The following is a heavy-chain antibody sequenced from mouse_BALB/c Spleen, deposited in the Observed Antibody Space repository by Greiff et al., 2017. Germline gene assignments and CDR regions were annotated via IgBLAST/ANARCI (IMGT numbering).Heavy chain of an antibody. V-gene: IGHV6-6*02. CDR2: IRLKSNNYAT. Sequence: EVKVVESGGGLVQPGGSMKLSCVASGFTFSNYWMNWVRQSPEKGLEWVAEIRLKSNNYATHYAESVKGRFTISRDDSKSSVYLQMNNLRAEDTGIYYCTITTLYYFDYWGQGTTLTVSS. CDR1: GFTFSNYW. CDR3: TITTLYYFDY. J-gene: IGHJ2*01. D-gene: IGHD1-1*01.